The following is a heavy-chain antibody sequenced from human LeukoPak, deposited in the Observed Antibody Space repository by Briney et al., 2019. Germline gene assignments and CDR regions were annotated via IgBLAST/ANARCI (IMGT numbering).Heavy chain of an antibody. D-gene: IGHD3-22*01. CDR1: GYTFTGYY. Sequence: ASVKVSCKASGYTFTGYYMHWVRQAPGQGLEWMGIINPSGGSTSYAQKFQGRVTMTRDTSTSTVYMELSSLRSEDTAVYYCARDSGRSDSSGLDDYWGQGTLVTVSS. V-gene: IGHV1-46*01. CDR3: ARDSGRSDSSGLDDY. J-gene: IGHJ4*02. CDR2: INPSGGST.